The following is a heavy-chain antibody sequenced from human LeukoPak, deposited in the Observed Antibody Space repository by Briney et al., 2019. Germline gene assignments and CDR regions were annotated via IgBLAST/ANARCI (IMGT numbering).Heavy chain of an antibody. CDR2: IYYSGIT. CDR3: ARDGYQLLFGRFDR. D-gene: IGHD2-2*01. CDR1: GVSLSSGDYY. V-gene: IGHV4-30-4*01. J-gene: IGHJ5*02. Sequence: SETLSLPWTVSGVSLSSGDYYWSSIRQPPGTGLEGIGYIYYSGITSYNPSLKSRLTISLDTSKIQFSMKLGSVTAADTAVYYCARDGYQLLFGRFDRWGQGTLVTVSS.